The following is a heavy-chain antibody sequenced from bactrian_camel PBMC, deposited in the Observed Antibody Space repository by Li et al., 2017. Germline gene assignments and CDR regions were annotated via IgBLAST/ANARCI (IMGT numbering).Heavy chain of an antibody. V-gene: IGHV3S1*01. CDR1: LYIYSSYC. CDR3: AARQPCRVWLGYEDPGEYNI. Sequence: HVQLVESGGESVQAGGSLRLSCEISLYIYSSYCMSWFRLAPGKERAAVAAHYTGTATKYVADSVKGRFDISQDNNKNVLYLEMNNLQPEDTAMYYCAARQPCRVWLGYEDPGEYNIWGRGTQVTVS. D-gene: IGHD5*01. CDR2: HYTGTATK. J-gene: IGHJ4*01.